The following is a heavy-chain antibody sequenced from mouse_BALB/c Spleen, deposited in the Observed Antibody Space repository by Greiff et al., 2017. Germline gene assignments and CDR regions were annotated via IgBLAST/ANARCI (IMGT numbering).Heavy chain of an antibody. V-gene: IGHV5-9-3*01. CDR1: GFTFSSYA. CDR2: ISSGGSYT. Sequence: EVQVVESGGGLVKPGGSLKLSCAASGFTFSSYAMSWVRQTPEKRLEWVATISSGGSYTYYPDSVKGRFTISRDNAKNTLYLQMSSLRSEDTAMYYCARHYGSSYDYWGQGTTLTVSS. J-gene: IGHJ2*01. CDR3: ARHYGSSYDY. D-gene: IGHD1-1*01.